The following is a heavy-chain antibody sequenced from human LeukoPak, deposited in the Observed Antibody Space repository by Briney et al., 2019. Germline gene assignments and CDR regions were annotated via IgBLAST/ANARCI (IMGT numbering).Heavy chain of an antibody. J-gene: IGHJ6*03. CDR3: ARDNGGRAMAYYYYYYMDV. Sequence: EASVKVSCKASGGTFSSYAISWVRQAPGQGLEWMGGIIPVFGTSNYAQKFQGRVTITADESTRTAYMELSSLRSEDTAVYYCARDNGGRAMAYYYYYYMDVWGKGTTVTISS. V-gene: IGHV1-69*13. D-gene: IGHD2-15*01. CDR1: GGTFSSYA. CDR2: IIPVFGTS.